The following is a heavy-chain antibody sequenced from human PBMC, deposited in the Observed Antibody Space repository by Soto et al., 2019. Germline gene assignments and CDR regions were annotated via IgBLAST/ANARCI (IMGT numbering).Heavy chain of an antibody. CDR1: GGSFSGYY. CDR3: ARGTRLLATTRPFAY. D-gene: IGHD5-12*01. J-gene: IGHJ4*02. V-gene: IGHV4-34*01. CDR2: INHSGST. Sequence: QVQLQQWGAGLLKPSETLSLTCAVYGGSFSGYYWSWIRQPPGKGLEWIGEINHSGSTNYNPSLKGRVTISVDTSKNQFSLKLSSVTAADTAVYYCARGTRLLATTRPFAYWGQGTLVTVSS.